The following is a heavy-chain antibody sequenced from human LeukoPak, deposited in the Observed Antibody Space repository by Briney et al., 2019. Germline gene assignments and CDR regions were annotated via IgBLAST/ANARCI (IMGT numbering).Heavy chain of an antibody. CDR2: ISSSSNII. CDR1: GFTFSGYA. Sequence: PGWSLRLSCAASGFTFSGYAMNWVRQAPGKGLERVSHIYISSSSNIISYADSVKGRFTISRDNAQNSLYLQMNSLRAEDTAVYYCAKDLYYYDSSGYFCDWGQGTLVTVSS. D-gene: IGHD3-22*01. CDR3: AKDLYYYDSSGYFCD. V-gene: IGHV3-48*01. J-gene: IGHJ4*02.